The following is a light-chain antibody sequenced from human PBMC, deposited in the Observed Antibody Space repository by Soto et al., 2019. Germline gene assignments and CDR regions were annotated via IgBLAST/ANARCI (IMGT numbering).Light chain of an antibody. CDR3: QQYANSPIT. V-gene: IGKV3-20*01. CDR1: QSVSNNY. CDR2: GVS. J-gene: IGKJ5*01. Sequence: TATLSFMSSQSVSNNYLAWYQQKPGQAPRLLIYGVSSRASGIPDRFFGRGSGTDFTLTINRLEPEDFAVYNCQQYANSPITFGQGTRLEIK.